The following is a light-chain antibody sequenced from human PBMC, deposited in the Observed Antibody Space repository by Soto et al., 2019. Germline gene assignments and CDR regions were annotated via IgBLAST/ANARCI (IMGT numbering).Light chain of an antibody. CDR2: GPS. J-gene: IGKJ5*01. Sequence: ERVITHSPATLSVCPGERATLSFRSSQSVSSNLAWYQQKPGQPPRLLIYGPSTRATGIPARFSGSGSGTEFTLTISSLQYEDFAAYYCQQYNNWLLITFGQGTRLDIK. V-gene: IGKV3-15*01. CDR1: QSVSSN. CDR3: QQYNNWLLIT.